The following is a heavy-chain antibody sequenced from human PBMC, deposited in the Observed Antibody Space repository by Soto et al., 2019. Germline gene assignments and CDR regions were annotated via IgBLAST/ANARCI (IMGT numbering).Heavy chain of an antibody. CDR2: FYYIGST. Sequence: QVQLQESGPGLVKPSQTLSLTCTVSGGSISTGGYYWNWIRQHPGKGLEWIGYFYYIGSTYYSPSLKSRVTISVNTSKNQFSLKLSSVTAADTAVYYCASSVFPWGQGTLVTVSS. D-gene: IGHD6-19*01. CDR3: ASSVFP. CDR1: GGSISTGGYY. J-gene: IGHJ5*02. V-gene: IGHV4-31*03.